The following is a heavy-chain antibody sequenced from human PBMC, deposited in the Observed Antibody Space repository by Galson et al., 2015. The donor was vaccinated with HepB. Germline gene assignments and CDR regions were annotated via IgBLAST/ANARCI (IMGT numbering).Heavy chain of an antibody. CDR1: GDSVSSDSAT. J-gene: IGHJ4*02. V-gene: IGHV6-1*01. CDR2: TYCRSKWSN. Sequence: CAISGDSVSSDSATWNWIRQSPSRGLEWLGRTYCRSKWSNDYAVSVKSRITINPDTSKNQFSLQLNSVTPEDTAVYFCARGISSSWYLGDYWGQGTLVTVSS. CDR3: ARGISSSWYLGDY. D-gene: IGHD6-13*01.